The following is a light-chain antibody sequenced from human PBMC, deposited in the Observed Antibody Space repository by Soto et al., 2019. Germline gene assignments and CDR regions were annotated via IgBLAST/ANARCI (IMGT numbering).Light chain of an antibody. Sequence: QSALTQPPSASGSPGQSVTISCTGTSSDVGGYNYVSWYQQHPGKAPKLMLYEVSKRPSGVPDRFSGSKSGNTAALTVPGLQAEDEADYYCSSYAGSNNLGVFGGGTKVTVL. J-gene: IGLJ2*01. CDR2: EVS. CDR3: SSYAGSNNLGV. CDR1: SSDVGGYNY. V-gene: IGLV2-8*01.